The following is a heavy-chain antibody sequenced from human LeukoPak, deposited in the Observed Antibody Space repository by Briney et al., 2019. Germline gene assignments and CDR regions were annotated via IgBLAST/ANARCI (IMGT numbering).Heavy chain of an antibody. D-gene: IGHD3-22*01. Sequence: HPGGSLRLSCAASGFTFSSYAMSWVRQALGKGLEWVSAISGSGGSTYYADSVKGRFTISRDNSKNTLYLQMNSLRAEDTAVYYCAKDLNWHYDSSENYWGQGTLVTVSS. J-gene: IGHJ4*02. CDR2: ISGSGGST. CDR3: AKDLNWHYDSSENY. V-gene: IGHV3-23*01. CDR1: GFTFSSYA.